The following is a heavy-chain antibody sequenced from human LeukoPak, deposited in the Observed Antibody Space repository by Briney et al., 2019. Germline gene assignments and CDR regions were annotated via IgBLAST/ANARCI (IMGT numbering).Heavy chain of an antibody. Sequence: ASVKVSCKASGYTFTDYYMHWMRQAPGQGLECMGWINPNSGGTNYAQKFQGRVTMTRDTSITTVYMELRRLRSDDTAVYYCARDSRREDYGDYLDYWGQGTLVTVSS. CDR1: GYTFTDYY. D-gene: IGHD4-17*01. J-gene: IGHJ4*02. CDR3: ARDSRREDYGDYLDY. V-gene: IGHV1-2*02. CDR2: INPNSGGT.